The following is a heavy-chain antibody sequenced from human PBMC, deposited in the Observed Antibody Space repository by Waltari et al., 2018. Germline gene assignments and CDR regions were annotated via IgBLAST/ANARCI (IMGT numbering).Heavy chain of an antibody. CDR3: ARGIPARYCSGGSCYSSHDY. Sequence: QVQLVQSGAEVKKPGSSVKVSCKASGGTFSSYAISWVRQAHGQGLEWIGGIIPIFGTANYAQKCQGRVTITADESTSTAYMELSSLRSEDTAVYYCARGIPARYCSGGSCYSSHDYWGQGTLVTVSS. CDR1: GGTFSSYA. V-gene: IGHV1-69*13. D-gene: IGHD2-15*01. J-gene: IGHJ4*02. CDR2: IIPIFGTA.